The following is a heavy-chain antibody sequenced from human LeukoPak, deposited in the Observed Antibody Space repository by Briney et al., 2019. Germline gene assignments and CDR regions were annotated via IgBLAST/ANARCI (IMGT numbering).Heavy chain of an antibody. Sequence: SETLSLTCTVSGGSISSGDYYWRWIRQPPGKGLEWIGYIYYSGSTYYNPSLKSRVTISVDTSKNQFSLKLSSVTAADTAVYYCARSRDGYNRGAFDIWGQGTMVTVSS. D-gene: IGHD5-24*01. CDR3: ARSRDGYNRGAFDI. J-gene: IGHJ3*02. CDR2: IYYSGST. CDR1: GGSISSGDYY. V-gene: IGHV4-30-4*08.